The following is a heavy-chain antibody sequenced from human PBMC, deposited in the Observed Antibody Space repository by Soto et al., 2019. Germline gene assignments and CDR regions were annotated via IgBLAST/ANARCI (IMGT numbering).Heavy chain of an antibody. Sequence: PGGSLRLSCAASGFTCSCSAMHWVRQASGKGLEWVGRIRSKANSYATAYAASVKGRFTISRDDSKNTAYLQMNSLKTEDTAVYYCTRLFAYYYDSSGGDDAFDIWGQGTMVTVSS. CDR3: TRLFAYYYDSSGGDDAFDI. CDR2: IRSKANSYAT. V-gene: IGHV3-73*01. D-gene: IGHD3-22*01. J-gene: IGHJ3*02. CDR1: GFTCSCSA.